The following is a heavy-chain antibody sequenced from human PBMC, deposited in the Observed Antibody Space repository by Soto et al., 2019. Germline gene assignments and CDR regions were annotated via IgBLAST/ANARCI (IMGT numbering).Heavy chain of an antibody. Sequence: SETLSLTCVVSGDSISSNNWWDFFRQPPGKGLECIGEIHHSGSTNYNPSLNSRVTISVDKSKNQFSLKLNSVTAADTAVYYCARARQYCSSSSCYLDPWGQGALVTVSS. CDR1: GDSISSNNW. D-gene: IGHD2-2*01. J-gene: IGHJ5*02. CDR2: IHHSGST. CDR3: ARARQYCSSSSCYLDP. V-gene: IGHV4-4*02.